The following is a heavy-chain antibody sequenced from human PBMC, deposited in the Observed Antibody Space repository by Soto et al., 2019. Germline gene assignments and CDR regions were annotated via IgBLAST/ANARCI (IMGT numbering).Heavy chain of an antibody. D-gene: IGHD2-15*01. Sequence: EVQLLESGGGLVQPGGSLRLSCAASGFTFGIHAMIWVRQAPGKGLEWVSFISASGGSTYYADSVKGRFTISRDNSKKTLYLQMNSLRGEDTAVYNCGKGSAATNYFYYATDVWGQGTTVTVSS. CDR2: ISASGGST. V-gene: IGHV3-23*01. CDR1: GFTFGIHA. CDR3: GKGSAATNYFYYATDV. J-gene: IGHJ6*02.